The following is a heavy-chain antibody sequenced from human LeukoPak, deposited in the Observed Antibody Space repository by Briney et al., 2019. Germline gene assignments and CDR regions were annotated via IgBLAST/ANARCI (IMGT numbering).Heavy chain of an antibody. V-gene: IGHV3-66*01. CDR3: ARGDAFDI. CDR2: IYSGGST. CDR1: GFTVTSNY. Sequence: GGSLRLSCAASGFTVTSNYMSWVRQAPGKGLDWVSVIYSGGSTYYADSVQGRFTISRDNSKNTLYLQMNSLRAEDTAVYYCARGDAFDIWGQGTMVTVSS. J-gene: IGHJ3*02.